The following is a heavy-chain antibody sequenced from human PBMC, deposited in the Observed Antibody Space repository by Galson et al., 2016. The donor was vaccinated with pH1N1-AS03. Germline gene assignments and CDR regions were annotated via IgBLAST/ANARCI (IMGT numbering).Heavy chain of an antibody. Sequence: SVKVSCKASGYNFVTYGITWVRQGPGQGLEWMGWINPYSTNTNYARKLQDRVTMTADTSTTTAHLDLRNLGSDDTADYYCARVVAGRPFLIDYWGQGTLVIVSS. CDR2: INPYSTNT. V-gene: IGHV1-18*01. D-gene: IGHD6-6*01. CDR1: GYNFVTYG. J-gene: IGHJ4*02. CDR3: ARVVAGRPFLIDY.